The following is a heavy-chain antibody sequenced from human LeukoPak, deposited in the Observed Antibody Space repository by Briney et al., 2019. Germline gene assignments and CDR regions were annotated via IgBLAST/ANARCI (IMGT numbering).Heavy chain of an antibody. D-gene: IGHD1-26*01. V-gene: IGHV3-48*03. Sequence: GGSLRLSCAASGFTFGSYEMNWVRQSPGKGLEWLSYISTSGSTIMYAGSVKGRLTISRDNGNNSLYLHLHSLRAEDTAVYYCARAHSGSCHRYFDHWGQGTVVTVSS. CDR2: ISTSGSTI. CDR1: GFTFGSYE. J-gene: IGHJ4*02. CDR3: ARAHSGSCHRYFDH.